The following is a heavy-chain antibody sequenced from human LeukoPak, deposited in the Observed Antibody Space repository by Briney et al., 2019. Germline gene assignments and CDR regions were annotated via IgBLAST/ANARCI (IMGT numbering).Heavy chain of an antibody. CDR2: INSDGSST. J-gene: IGHJ6*02. Sequence: GGSLRLSCAASGFTFSSYWMHWVRQAPGKGLVWVSRINSDGSSTSYADSVKGRFTISRDNAKNTLYLQMNSLRAEDTAVYYCAREMGDELLWFGGTVYGMDVWGQGTTVTVPS. CDR1: GFTFSSYW. CDR3: AREMGDELLWFGGTVYGMDV. V-gene: IGHV3-74*01. D-gene: IGHD3-10*01.